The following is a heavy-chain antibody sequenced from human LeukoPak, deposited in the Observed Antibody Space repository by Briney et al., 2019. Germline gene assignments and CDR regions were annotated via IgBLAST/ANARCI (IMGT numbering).Heavy chain of an antibody. CDR3: ARDLVKNCWWLRFCSAFDI. V-gene: IGHV3-7*01. J-gene: IGHJ3*02. CDR1: GFTFSSYW. D-gene: IGHD5-12*01. CDR2: IKQDGNEK. Sequence: SGGSLRLSCAASGFTFSSYWMSWVRQAPGKGLEWVANIKQDGNEKYYVDSVKGRFTNSRDNAKNSLYLQMNSLRAEDTAVYYCARDLVKNCWWLRFCSAFDIWGQGTLVTVSS.